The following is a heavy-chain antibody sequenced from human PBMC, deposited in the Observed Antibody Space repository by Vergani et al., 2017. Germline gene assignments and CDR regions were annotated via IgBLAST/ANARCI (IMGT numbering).Heavy chain of an antibody. J-gene: IGHJ4*02. CDR3: ARDAPPYGDPLFDY. CDR2: IIPILGIA. CDR1: GGTFSSYT. Sequence: QVQLVQSGAEVKKPGSSVKVSCKASGGTFSSYTISWVRQAPGQGLEWMGRIIPILGIANYAQKFQGRVTITADKSTSTAYMALSSLRSEDTAVYYCARDAPPYGDPLFDYWGQGTLVTVSS. V-gene: IGHV1-69*09. D-gene: IGHD4-17*01.